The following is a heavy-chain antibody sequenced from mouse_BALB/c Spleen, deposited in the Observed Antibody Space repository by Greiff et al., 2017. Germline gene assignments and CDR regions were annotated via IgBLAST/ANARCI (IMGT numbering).Heavy chain of an antibody. Sequence: QVQLQQPGAELVKPGASVKLSCKASGYTFTSYWMHWVTQRPGQGLEWIGEINPSNGRTNYNEKFKSKATLTVDKSSSTAYMQLSSLTSEDSAVYYCARGDSSGYPRFAYWGQGTLVTVSA. V-gene: IGHV1S81*02. D-gene: IGHD3-2*01. CDR1: GYTFTSYW. CDR3: ARGDSSGYPRFAY. J-gene: IGHJ3*01. CDR2: INPSNGRT.